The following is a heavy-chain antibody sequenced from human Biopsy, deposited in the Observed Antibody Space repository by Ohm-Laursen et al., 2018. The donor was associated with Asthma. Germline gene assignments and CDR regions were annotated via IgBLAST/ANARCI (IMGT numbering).Heavy chain of an antibody. CDR1: GFMFRSFG. CDR3: AKRRGYSGHDNDY. D-gene: IGHD5-12*01. CDR2: ISYDGNHK. J-gene: IGHJ4*02. V-gene: IGHV3-30*18. Sequence: SLRLSCAASGFMFRSFGMHWVRQAPGKGLEWVAVISYDGNHKFYEDSVKGRFTISRDNSKNTLYLQMNSLRTEDTAVYYCAKRRGYSGHDNDYWGQGTLVSVSS.